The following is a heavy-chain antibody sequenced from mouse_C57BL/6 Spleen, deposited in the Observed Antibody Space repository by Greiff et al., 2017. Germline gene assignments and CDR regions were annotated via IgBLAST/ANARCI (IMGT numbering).Heavy chain of an antibody. Sequence: VQLVELGGGLVKPGGSLKLSCAAFGFPFSDYGMHWFRQAPEKALEWVAYISSGSSTIYYADTVKGRFTITRDNAKNTLILQMTSLRAEDTAMYYCARPSTTVVATDFEVWGTGTTVTVSS. CDR1: GFPFSDYG. D-gene: IGHD1-1*01. CDR3: ARPSTTVVATDFEV. CDR2: ISSGSSTI. J-gene: IGHJ1*03. V-gene: IGHV5-17*01.